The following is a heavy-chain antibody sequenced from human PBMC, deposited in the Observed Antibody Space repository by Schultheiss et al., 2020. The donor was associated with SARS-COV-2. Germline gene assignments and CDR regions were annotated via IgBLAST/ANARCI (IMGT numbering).Heavy chain of an antibody. CDR2: ISSNGGST. J-gene: IGHJ4*02. CDR1: GFTFSSYA. CDR3: ARSRRYSSGWYYFDY. V-gene: IGHV3-64*04. Sequence: GSLRLSCSASGFTFSSYAMHWVRQAPGKGLEYVSAISSNGGSTYYADSVKGRFTISRDNSKNSLYLQMNSLRAEDTAVYYCARSRRYSSGWYYFDYWGQGTLVTVSS. D-gene: IGHD6-19*01.